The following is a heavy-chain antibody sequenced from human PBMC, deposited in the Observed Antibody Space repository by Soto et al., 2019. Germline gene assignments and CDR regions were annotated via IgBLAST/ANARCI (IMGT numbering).Heavy chain of an antibody. CDR3: ARYRAARGYDPNYYYYGMDV. V-gene: IGHV1-69*01. CDR2: IIPIFGTA. CDR1: GGTFSSYA. Sequence: QVQLVQSGAEVKKPGSSVKVSCKASGGTFSSYAISWVRQAPGQGLEWMGGIIPIFGTANYAQKFQGRVTITADESTSTAYMELSSLRSEDTAVYYCARYRAARGYDPNYYYYGMDVWGQGTTVTVSS. J-gene: IGHJ6*02. D-gene: IGHD3-3*01.